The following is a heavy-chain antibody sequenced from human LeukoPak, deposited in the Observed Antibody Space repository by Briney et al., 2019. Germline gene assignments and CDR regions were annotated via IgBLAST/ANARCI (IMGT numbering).Heavy chain of an antibody. D-gene: IGHD3-10*01. CDR2: ITWNSGTI. Sequence: GRSLRLSCAASGFTFDDYAMHWVRQAPEKGLEWVSGITWNSGTIRYADSVKGRFTISRDNVENSLYLQMNSLRAEDTALYYCAKDLGRVFYYGRLDYWGQGILVTVSS. J-gene: IGHJ4*02. CDR1: GFTFDDYA. V-gene: IGHV3-9*01. CDR3: AKDLGRVFYYGRLDY.